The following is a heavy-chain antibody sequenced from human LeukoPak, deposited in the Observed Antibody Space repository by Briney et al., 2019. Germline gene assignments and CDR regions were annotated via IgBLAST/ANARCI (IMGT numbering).Heavy chain of an antibody. D-gene: IGHD1-7*01. V-gene: IGHV1-46*01. CDR1: GYTFTSYY. Sequence: ASVKVSCKASGYTFTSYYMHWVRQAPGQGLEWMGIINPSGGSTSYAQKFQGRVTMTRDTSTSTVYMELNSLRPEDTALYYCAKDMNLPTPGLVDYWGQGTLVTVPS. CDR3: AKDMNLPTPGLVDY. CDR2: INPSGGST. J-gene: IGHJ4*02.